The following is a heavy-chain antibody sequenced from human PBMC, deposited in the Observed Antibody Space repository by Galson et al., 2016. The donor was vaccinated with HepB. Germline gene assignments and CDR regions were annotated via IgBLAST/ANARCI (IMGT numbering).Heavy chain of an antibody. CDR1: GGSITTSY. J-gene: IGHJ3*02. Sequence: SETLSLTCTVSGGSITTSYWSWIRQPPGMGLEWIAFSHSSGATSYSPSLNSRVTISVDTSKSHFSLRLRSLTAADTAVYYCARNAPKLGITDAFDIWGQGAMVTVSS. CDR3: ARNAPKLGITDAFDI. D-gene: IGHD1-14*01. CDR2: SHSSGAT. V-gene: IGHV4-59*01.